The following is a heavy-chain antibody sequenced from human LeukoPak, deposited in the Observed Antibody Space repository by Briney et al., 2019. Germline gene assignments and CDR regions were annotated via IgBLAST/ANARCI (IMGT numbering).Heavy chain of an antibody. CDR3: SYRGYYFDY. V-gene: IGHV4-39*01. CDR1: GGSVRGSDYY. D-gene: IGHD1-14*01. J-gene: IGHJ4*02. Sequence: SETLSLTCTVSGGSVRGSDYYWGWIRQPPGKGLEWIGSMYYSGSTYYNPSLKSRVTTSVDTSKNQFSLKLSSVTAADTAVYYCSYRGYYFDYWGQGTLVTVSS. CDR2: MYYSGST.